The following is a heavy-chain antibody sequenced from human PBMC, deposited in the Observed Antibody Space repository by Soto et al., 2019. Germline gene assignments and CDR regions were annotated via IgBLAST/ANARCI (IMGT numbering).Heavy chain of an antibody. D-gene: IGHD2-15*01. CDR3: ARAFGDYYYYYMDF. V-gene: IGHV3-74*01. J-gene: IGHJ6*03. CDR1: GVTFSSYW. Sequence: PGGSLRLSRAASGVTFSSYWMHWVRQAPGKGLVWVSRINSDGSSTSYADSVKGRFTISRDNAKNTLYLQMNSLRAEDTAVYYCARAFGDYYYYYMDFWGKGTTVTVSS. CDR2: INSDGSST.